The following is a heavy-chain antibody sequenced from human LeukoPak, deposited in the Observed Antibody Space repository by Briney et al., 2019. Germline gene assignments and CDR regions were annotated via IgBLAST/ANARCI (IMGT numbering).Heavy chain of an antibody. V-gene: IGHV3-48*01. CDR3: ARDRCSGGSCYYYGMDV. D-gene: IGHD2-15*01. CDR2: ISSSSSTI. CDR1: GFTFSSYS. Sequence: PGGSLRLSCAASGFTFSSYSMNWVRQAPGKGLEWVPYISSSSSTIYYADSVKGRFTISRDNAKNSLYLQMNSLRAEDTAVYYCARDRCSGGSCYYYGMDVWGQGTTVTVSS. J-gene: IGHJ6*02.